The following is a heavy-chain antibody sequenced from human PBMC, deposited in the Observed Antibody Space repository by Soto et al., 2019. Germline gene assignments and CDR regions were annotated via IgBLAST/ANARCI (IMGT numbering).Heavy chain of an antibody. CDR3: ASRRDDILTGYSYYFDY. CDR2: IYHSGST. CDR1: DGSISSGGYS. D-gene: IGHD3-9*01. V-gene: IGHV4-30-2*01. J-gene: IGHJ4*02. Sequence: PSETLSLTCAVSDGSISSGGYSWSWIRQPPGKGLEWIGYIYHSGSTYYNPSLKSRVTISVDRSKNQFSLKLSSVTAADTAVYYCASRRDDILTGYSYYFDYWGQGTLVTVSS.